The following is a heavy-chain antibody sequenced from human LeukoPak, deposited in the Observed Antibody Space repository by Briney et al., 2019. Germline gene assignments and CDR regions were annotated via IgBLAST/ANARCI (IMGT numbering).Heavy chain of an antibody. Sequence: SETLPLTCTVSGGSISSGGYYWSWIRQPAGKGLEWIGHIYTSEIYNPSLKSRVTISLDTSKNQFSLKLSSVTAADTAVYFCARGLYYYYYMDVWGKGTTVTVSS. J-gene: IGHJ6*03. CDR1: GGSISSGGYY. CDR3: ARGLYYYYYMDV. CDR2: IYTSE. V-gene: IGHV4-61*09.